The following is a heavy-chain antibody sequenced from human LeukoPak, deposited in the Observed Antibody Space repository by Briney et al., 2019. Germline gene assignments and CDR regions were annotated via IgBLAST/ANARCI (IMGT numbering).Heavy chain of an antibody. CDR1: GFTFSTYW. CDR2: IKQDGSEK. Sequence: GGSLRLSCAASGFTFSTYWMSWVRQAPGRGLEWVANIKQDGSEKYYLDSVKGRFTISRDNAKNSLYLQMNSLRAEDTAVYFCTREAAAGIDYWGRGTLVTVSS. J-gene: IGHJ4*02. CDR3: TREAAAGIDY. V-gene: IGHV3-7*01. D-gene: IGHD6-13*01.